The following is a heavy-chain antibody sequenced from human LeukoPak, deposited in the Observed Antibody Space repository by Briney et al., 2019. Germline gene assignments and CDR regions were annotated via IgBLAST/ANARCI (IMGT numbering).Heavy chain of an antibody. CDR2: ISSSSTYT. D-gene: IGHD4-17*01. V-gene: IGHV3-11*03. J-gene: IGHJ4*02. CDR1: GLTFSDYY. CDR3: ARRMTSVTTFDY. Sequence: GGSLRLSCAASGLTFSDYYMSWMRQAPSKELEWVSYISSSSTYTNYADSVKGRFTISRDNARNSLYLQMSSLRADDTAVYYCARRMTSVTTFDYWGQGTLVTVSS.